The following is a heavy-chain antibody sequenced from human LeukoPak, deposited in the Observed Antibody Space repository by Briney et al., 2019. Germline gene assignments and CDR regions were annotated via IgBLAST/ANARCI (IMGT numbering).Heavy chain of an antibody. J-gene: IGHJ6*02. V-gene: IGHV3-30*18. CDR3: AKPIIQPMAAHYYYGMDV. CDR1: GFTFSSYD. Sequence: TGGSLRLPCAASGFTFSSYDMHWVRQAPGKGLEWVAVISYDGSNKYYADSVKGRFTISRDNSKNTLYLQMNSLRAEDTAVYYCAKPIIQPMAAHYYYGMDVWGQGTTVTVSS. CDR2: ISYDGSNK. D-gene: IGHD5-18*01.